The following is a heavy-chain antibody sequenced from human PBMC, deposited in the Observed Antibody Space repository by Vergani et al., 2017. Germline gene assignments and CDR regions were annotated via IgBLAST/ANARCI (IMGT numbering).Heavy chain of an antibody. Sequence: QVQLVQSGAEVKKPGASVKVSCKASGYTFTGYYMHWVRQAPGQGLEWMGWINPNSGGTNYAKKFQGRVTMTRDTSISTAYMELSRLRSDDTAVYYCARLSRRQGYCSGGSCPTEYWGQGTLVTVSS. CDR1: GYTFTGYY. J-gene: IGHJ4*02. CDR2: INPNSGGT. CDR3: ARLSRRQGYCSGGSCPTEY. D-gene: IGHD2-15*01. V-gene: IGHV1-2*02.